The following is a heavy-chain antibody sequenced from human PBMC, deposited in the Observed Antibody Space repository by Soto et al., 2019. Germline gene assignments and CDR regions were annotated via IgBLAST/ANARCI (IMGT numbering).Heavy chain of an antibody. Sequence: ASVKVSCKASGYTFTSYGISWVRQAPGQGLEWMGWISAYNGNTNYAQKFQGRVTMTTDTSTNTVYMELRSLRSDDTAVYYCARAPSWSYHFDYWGQGTLVTVSS. CDR2: ISAYNGNT. J-gene: IGHJ4*02. V-gene: IGHV1-18*01. D-gene: IGHD1-26*01. CDR1: GYTFTSYG. CDR3: ARAPSWSYHFDY.